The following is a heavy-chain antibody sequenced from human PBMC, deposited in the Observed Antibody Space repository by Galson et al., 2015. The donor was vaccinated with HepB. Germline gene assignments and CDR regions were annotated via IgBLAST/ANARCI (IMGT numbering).Heavy chain of an antibody. J-gene: IGHJ4*02. CDR3: ARENIGDYFDY. D-gene: IGHD2/OR15-2a*01. Sequence: SVKVSCRASGYTFTGYYMHWVRQAPGQGLEWMGWINPNSGGTNYAQKFQGWVTMTRDTSISTAYMELSRLRSDDTAVYYCARENIGDYFDYWGQGTLVTVSS. CDR1: GYTFTGYY. V-gene: IGHV1-2*04. CDR2: INPNSGGT.